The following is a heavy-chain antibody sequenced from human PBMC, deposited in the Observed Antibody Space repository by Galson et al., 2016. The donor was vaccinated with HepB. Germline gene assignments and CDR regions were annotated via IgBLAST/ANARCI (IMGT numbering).Heavy chain of an antibody. CDR3: AHSLSTIGGFDP. D-gene: IGHD5/OR15-5a*01. V-gene: IGHV2-5*02. Sequence: PALVKPTQTLTLTCTFSGFSLSSTSGVAVGWIRQPPGKALEWLALIYSDDDKRYSASLKSRLTISKDTSKNQVVLTMTNVDPVDTATYYCAHSLSTIGGFDPWGQGTLVTVSS. J-gene: IGHJ5*02. CDR1: GFSLSSTSGVA. CDR2: IYSDDDK.